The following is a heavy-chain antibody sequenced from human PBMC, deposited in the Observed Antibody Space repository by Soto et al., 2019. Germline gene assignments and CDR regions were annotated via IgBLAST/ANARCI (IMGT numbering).Heavy chain of an antibody. V-gene: IGHV5-10-1*01. CDR2: IDPSDSYT. D-gene: IGHD1-1*01. J-gene: IGHJ6*02. CDR1: GYSFTIYW. CDR3: ARELPQRQGRNMDV. Sequence: GESLKISCNGSGYSFTIYWISWVRQMPGKGLEWMGRIDPSDSYTNYSPSFQGHVTISADKSISTAYLQWSSLKASDTAVYYCARELPQRQGRNMDVWGQGTTVTVSS.